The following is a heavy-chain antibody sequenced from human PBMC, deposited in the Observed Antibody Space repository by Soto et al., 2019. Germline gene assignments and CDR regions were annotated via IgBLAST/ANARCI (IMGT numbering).Heavy chain of an antibody. V-gene: IGHV3-23*01. Sequence: EVQVLESGGGLVQPGGSLRLSCVASGFTFSSYAMSWVRQAPGKGLEWVSFVSGSGGSTDYADSVKGRFTISRDNSKSPLYLQLNSLRAEDTAMYYCAKRSFQLGLPFDYWGQGTLVTVSS. CDR2: VSGSGGST. CDR1: GFTFSSYA. D-gene: IGHD6-13*01. CDR3: AKRSFQLGLPFDY. J-gene: IGHJ4*02.